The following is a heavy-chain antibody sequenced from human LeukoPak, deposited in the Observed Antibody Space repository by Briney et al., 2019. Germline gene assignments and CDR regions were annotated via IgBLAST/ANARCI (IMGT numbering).Heavy chain of an antibody. D-gene: IGHD2-15*01. CDR1: GFTFSSSW. Sequence: PGGSLRLSCAASGFTFSSSWMSWLRQAPGRGLEWVANIKNDGSEKYYVDSVKGRFTISRDNSKNTLYLQMNSLRAEDTAVYYCAKQNAHIVVVVAAHFDYWGQGTLVTVSS. V-gene: IGHV3-7*03. CDR3: AKQNAHIVVVVAAHFDY. CDR2: IKNDGSEK. J-gene: IGHJ4*02.